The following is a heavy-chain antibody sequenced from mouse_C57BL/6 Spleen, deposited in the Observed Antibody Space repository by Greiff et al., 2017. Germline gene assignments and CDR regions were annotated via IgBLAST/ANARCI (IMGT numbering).Heavy chain of an antibody. Sequence: VQLQQSGPELVKPGASVKISCKASGYSFTDYNMNWVKQSNGKSLEWIGVINPNYGPTSFNQKFKGKATLTVDQSSSTAYMQLNSLTSEYSAVYYCARTKYYGNYLDYRGQGTILTVSS. J-gene: IGHJ2*01. V-gene: IGHV1-39*01. CDR3: ARTKYYGNYLDY. D-gene: IGHD2-1*01. CDR2: INPNYGPT. CDR1: GYSFTDYN.